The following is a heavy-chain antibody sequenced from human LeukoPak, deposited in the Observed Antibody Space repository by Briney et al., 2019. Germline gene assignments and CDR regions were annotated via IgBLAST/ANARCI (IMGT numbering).Heavy chain of an antibody. CDR1: GYTFTSYY. V-gene: IGHV1-46*01. CDR2: INPSGGST. D-gene: IGHD5-12*01. J-gene: IGHJ3*02. CDR3: ARALTPSLYSGLYNDAFDI. Sequence: GSSVKVSCKASGYTFTSYYMHWVRQAPGQGLEWMGIINPSGGSTSYAQKFQGRVTMTRDTSTSTVYMELSSLRSEDTAVYYCARALTPSLYSGLYNDAFDIWGQGTMVTVSS.